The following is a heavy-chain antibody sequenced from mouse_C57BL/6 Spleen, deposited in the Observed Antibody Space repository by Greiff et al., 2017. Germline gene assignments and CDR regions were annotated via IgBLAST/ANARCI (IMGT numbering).Heavy chain of an antibody. CDR1: GYTFTDYY. CDR2: LYPGSGNT. V-gene: IGHV1-76*01. Sequence: QVQLQQSGAELVRPGASVKLSCKASGYTFTDYYINWVKQRPGQGLEWIARLYPGSGNTYYNEKFKGKATLTAEKSSSTAYMQLSSLTSEDSAVYFCAREGGYYYGSTPGGFDYWGQGTTLTVSS. CDR3: AREGGYYYGSTPGGFDY. J-gene: IGHJ2*01. D-gene: IGHD1-1*01.